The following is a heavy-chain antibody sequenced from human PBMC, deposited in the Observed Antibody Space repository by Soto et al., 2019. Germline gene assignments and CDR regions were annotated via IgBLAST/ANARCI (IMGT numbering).Heavy chain of an antibody. J-gene: IGHJ4*02. CDR2: IFHGGGT. CDR3: ARPHYDSNTFYSFFGS. Sequence: SETLSLTCDVYGGCFSGYYWRWILQPPGQGLEWIGQIFHGGGTNYSPSLKSRVTISVDTSKNKFPLELSSVTAADTAVYYCARPHYDSNTFYSFFGSWGQGTLVTVSS. CDR1: GGCFSGYY. D-gene: IGHD3-22*01. V-gene: IGHV4-34*12.